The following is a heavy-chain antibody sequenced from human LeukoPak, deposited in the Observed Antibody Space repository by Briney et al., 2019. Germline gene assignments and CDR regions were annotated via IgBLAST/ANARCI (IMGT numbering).Heavy chain of an antibody. CDR2: VSHSGST. CDR3: ARVGSGRYNYGYSLVY. D-gene: IGHD5-18*01. V-gene: IGHV4-4*02. CDR1: NASISGRNW. J-gene: IGHJ4*02. Sequence: SETLSLTCAVSNASISGRNWWNWVRQPPGKGLEWIGEVSHSGSTNYNPSLKSRVTISVDKSKNQFSLTLSSVTAADTAVYYCARVGSGRYNYGYSLVYWGQGTLVTVSS.